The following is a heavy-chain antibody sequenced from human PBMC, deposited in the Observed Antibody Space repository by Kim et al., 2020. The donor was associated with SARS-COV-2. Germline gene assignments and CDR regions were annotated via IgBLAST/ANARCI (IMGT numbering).Heavy chain of an antibody. CDR1: GFTFSASG. J-gene: IGHJ6*02. D-gene: IGHD3-10*01. CDR2: ISYDGSNK. CDR3: AKDRKRLLDNYHYYGMDV. Sequence: GGSLRLSCAASGFTFSASGIHWVRQAPGKGLEWVAVISYDGSNKNYADSVKGRFTISRDNSKNTVYLEVNSLRAEDTAVYFCAKDRKRLLDNYHYYGMDVWGQGTTVTVTS. V-gene: IGHV3-30*18.